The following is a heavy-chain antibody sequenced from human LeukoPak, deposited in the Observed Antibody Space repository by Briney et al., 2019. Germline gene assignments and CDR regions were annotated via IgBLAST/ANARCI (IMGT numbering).Heavy chain of an antibody. CDR1: GFTFSSYE. CDR3: ARDRTLDRKDAFDI. D-gene: IGHD1-1*01. J-gene: IGHJ3*02. Sequence: GGSLRLSCAASGFTFSSYEMNWVRQAPGEGLEWVSYISSSGSTIYYADSVKGRFTISRDNAKNSLYLQMNSLRAEDTAVYYCARDRTLDRKDAFDIWGQGTMVTVSS. V-gene: IGHV3-48*03. CDR2: ISSSGSTI.